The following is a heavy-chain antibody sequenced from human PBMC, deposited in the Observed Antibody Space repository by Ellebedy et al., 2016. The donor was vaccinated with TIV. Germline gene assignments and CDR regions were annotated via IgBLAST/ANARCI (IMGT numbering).Heavy chain of an antibody. J-gene: IGHJ4*02. Sequence: PGGSLTLSCAASGFTFSSYGMHWVRQAPGKGLEWVAVISYDGSNKYYADSVKGRFTISRDNSKNTLSLQMNSLGAEDTAVYYCAKETSETSCYYIDYWGQGTLVTVSS. V-gene: IGHV3-30*18. D-gene: IGHD3-22*01. CDR1: GFTFSSYG. CDR2: ISYDGSNK. CDR3: AKETSETSCYYIDY.